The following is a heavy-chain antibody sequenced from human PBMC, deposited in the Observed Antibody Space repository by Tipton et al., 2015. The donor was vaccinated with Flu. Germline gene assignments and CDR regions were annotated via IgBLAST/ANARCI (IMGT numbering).Heavy chain of an antibody. Sequence: TLSLTCTVSSGSVSSGGYSWSWIRQPPGKGLEWIGYIYYSGNTNYNPSLKSRVTISVDTAKNQFSLKLSSVTAADAAVYYCARGRGVTGFGVVTLFGLDVWGQGKMVTVSS. J-gene: IGHJ6*02. CDR2: IYYSGNT. CDR1: SGSVSSGGYS. CDR3: ARGRGVTGFGVVTLFGLDV. V-gene: IGHV4-61*08. D-gene: IGHD3-3*01.